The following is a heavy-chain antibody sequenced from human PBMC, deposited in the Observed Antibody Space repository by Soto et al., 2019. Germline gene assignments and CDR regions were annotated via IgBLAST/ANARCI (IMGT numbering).Heavy chain of an antibody. CDR1: GYTFTSYY. V-gene: IGHV1-46*01. CDR2: INPSGGSK. J-gene: IGHJ6*02. D-gene: IGHD3-10*01. CDR3: ARCIRGNYYYYGMDV. Sequence: VKVSCKASGYTFTSYYMHWVRQAPGQGLEWMGIINPSGGSKSYAQKFQGRVTMTRDTSTSTVYMELGSLRSEDTAVYYCARCIRGNYYYYGMDVWGQGTTVTVSS.